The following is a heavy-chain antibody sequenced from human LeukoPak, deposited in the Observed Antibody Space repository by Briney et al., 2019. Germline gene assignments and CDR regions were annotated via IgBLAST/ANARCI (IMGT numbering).Heavy chain of an antibody. V-gene: IGHV3-48*04. J-gene: IGHJ3*02. CDR1: GFTFSSYA. CDR2: ISGSGSTI. Sequence: GGSLRLSCAASGFTFSSYAMSWVRQAPGKGLEWVSAISGSGSTIYYADPVKGRFTISRDNAKNSLYLQMNSLRAEDTAVYYCARDPHQLLSAFDIWGQGTMVTVSS. CDR3: ARDPHQLLSAFDI. D-gene: IGHD2-2*01.